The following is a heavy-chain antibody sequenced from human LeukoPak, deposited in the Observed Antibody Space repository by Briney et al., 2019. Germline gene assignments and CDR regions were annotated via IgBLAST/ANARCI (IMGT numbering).Heavy chain of an antibody. CDR3: ARDNSVGDIAWWFDP. CDR2: INPSGSST. Sequence: GASVKVSCKASGYSFTSHYMHWVRQAPGQGLEWMGLINPSGSSTLYAQKFPGRVTMTGDMSTTTDYMELSSLRSEDTAVYYCARDNSVGDIAWWFDPWGQGTLVTVSS. CDR1: GYSFTSHY. V-gene: IGHV1-46*01. D-gene: IGHD3-16*02. J-gene: IGHJ5*02.